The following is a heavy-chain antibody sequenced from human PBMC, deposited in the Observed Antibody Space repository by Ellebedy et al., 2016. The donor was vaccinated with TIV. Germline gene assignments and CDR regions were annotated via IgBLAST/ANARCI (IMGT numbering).Heavy chain of an antibody. Sequence: ASVKVSXXASGYIFTSYDINWVRQATGQGPEWMGWMDPNSGNTGYAQRLQGRVTMTTNNSINTAYMELSGLTSEDTAVYYCARGEGAVTTWYYYMDVWGKGTTVTVSS. CDR1: GYIFTSYD. V-gene: IGHV1-8*01. J-gene: IGHJ6*03. CDR2: MDPNSGNT. D-gene: IGHD4-17*01. CDR3: ARGEGAVTTWYYYMDV.